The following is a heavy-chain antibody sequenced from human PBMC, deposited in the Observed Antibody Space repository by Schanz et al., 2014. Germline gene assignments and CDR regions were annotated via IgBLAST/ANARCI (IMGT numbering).Heavy chain of an antibody. CDR3: AKDPRSDYGGKPQAFDI. CDR2: IWYDGNNK. V-gene: IGHV3-33*06. J-gene: IGHJ3*02. D-gene: IGHD4-17*01. Sequence: QVQLVESGGGVVQPGRSLRLSCAASGFTFSAYGMHWVRQAPGKGLEWVAVIWYDGNNKYYADSVKGRFTISRDNSKNTMYLQMNSLRAEDTALYYCAKDPRSDYGGKPQAFDIWGQGTMVTVSS. CDR1: GFTFSAYG.